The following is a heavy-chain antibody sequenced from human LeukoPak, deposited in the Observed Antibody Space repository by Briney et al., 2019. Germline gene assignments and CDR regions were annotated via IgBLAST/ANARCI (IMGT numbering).Heavy chain of an antibody. CDR2: ISGSGGST. Sequence: GGSLRLSCAASGFTFSDYYMSWVRQAPGKGLEWVSAISGSGGSTYYADSVKGRFTISRDNSKNTLYLQMNSLRAEDTAVYYCAKDRNYDFWSGCPGDWGQGTLVTVSS. D-gene: IGHD3-3*01. CDR3: AKDRNYDFWSGCPGD. CDR1: GFTFSDYY. J-gene: IGHJ4*02. V-gene: IGHV3-23*01.